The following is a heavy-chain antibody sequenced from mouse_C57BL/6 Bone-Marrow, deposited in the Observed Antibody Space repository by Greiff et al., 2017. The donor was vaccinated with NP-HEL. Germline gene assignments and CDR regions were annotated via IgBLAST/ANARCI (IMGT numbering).Heavy chain of an antibody. Sequence: VQLKEPGAELVRPGASVKLSCTASGFNFKDDYMHWVKQRPEQGLEWIGWIDPENGDTEYAAKFKGKATITADTSSNTAYMQLSSLTSEDTAVYYCTTRCGYLYAMDYWGQGTSVTVSS. J-gene: IGHJ4*01. CDR2: IDPENGDT. CDR3: TTRCGYLYAMDY. D-gene: IGHD2-2*01. V-gene: IGHV14-4*01. CDR1: GFNFKDDY.